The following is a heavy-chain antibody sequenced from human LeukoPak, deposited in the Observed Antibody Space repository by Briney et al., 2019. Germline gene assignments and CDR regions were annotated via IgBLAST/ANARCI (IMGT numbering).Heavy chain of an antibody. CDR1: GDSISSFH. CDR3: ARPTGYLLGGYMDV. J-gene: IGHJ6*03. CDR2: IYTSGST. Sequence: SETLSLTCTVSGDSISSFHWSWIRQPAGKGLEWIGRIYTSGSTNYNPSLKSRVTMSVDTSENQFSLKLSSVTAADTAVYYCARPTGYLLGGYMDVWDKGTTVTISS. D-gene: IGHD3-9*01. V-gene: IGHV4-4*07.